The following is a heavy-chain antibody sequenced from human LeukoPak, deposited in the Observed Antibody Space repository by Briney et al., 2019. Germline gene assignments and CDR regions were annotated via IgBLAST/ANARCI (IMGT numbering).Heavy chain of an antibody. CDR1: GFTFSSYS. D-gene: IGHD3-10*01. Sequence: PGGSLRLSCAASGFTFSSYSMNWVRQAPGKGLEWVSVIYSGGSTYYADSVKGRFTISRDNSKNTLYLQMNSLRAEDTAVYYCARDRDANWFDPWGQGTLVTVSS. CDR3: ARDRDANWFDP. CDR2: IYSGGST. J-gene: IGHJ5*02. V-gene: IGHV3-53*01.